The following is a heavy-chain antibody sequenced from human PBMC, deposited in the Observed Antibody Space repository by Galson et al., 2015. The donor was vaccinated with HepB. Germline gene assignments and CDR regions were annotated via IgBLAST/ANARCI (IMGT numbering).Heavy chain of an antibody. Sequence: SLRLSCAASGFTFNSYNMNWVRQAPGKGLEWVSSISSSSTYIYYADSVKGRFTISRDNAKNSLYLQMNSPRAEDTAVYYCARERPPGMAAAGSFHHWGQGTLVTVTS. V-gene: IGHV3-21*04. CDR1: GFTFNSYN. CDR2: ISSSSTYI. D-gene: IGHD6-13*01. J-gene: IGHJ1*01. CDR3: ARERPPGMAAAGSFHH.